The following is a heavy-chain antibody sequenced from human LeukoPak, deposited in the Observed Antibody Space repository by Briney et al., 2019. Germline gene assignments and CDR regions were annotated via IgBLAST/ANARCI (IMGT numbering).Heavy chain of an antibody. V-gene: IGHV4-39*01. CDR3: ARHNVATYYRFDY. D-gene: IGHD3-10*01. CDR1: GGSISSNYN. J-gene: IGHJ4*02. Sequence: SETLSLTCSVSGGSISSNYNWDWIRQPPGEGLEWIGKIHYSGRTHYNPSLKSRVTIFVDTSKNQLSLKLSSVTAADSAVYYCARHNVATYYRFDYWGQGTQVTVSS. CDR2: IHYSGRT.